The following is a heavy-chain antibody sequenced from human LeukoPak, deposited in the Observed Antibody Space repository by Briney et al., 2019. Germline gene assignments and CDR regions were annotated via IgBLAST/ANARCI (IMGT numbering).Heavy chain of an antibody. V-gene: IGHV4-4*07. CDR1: NGSIGFYF. J-gene: IGHJ4*02. D-gene: IGHD5-24*01. CDR2: IYTSGST. Sequence: SETLSLTCTVSNGSIGFYFWSWIRQPAGKGLEWIGRIYTSGSTNYNPSLKSRVTMSVDTSKNQFSLKLSSVTAADTAVYYCARDEHGGWLQRLWGQGTLVTVSS. CDR3: ARDEHGGWLQRL.